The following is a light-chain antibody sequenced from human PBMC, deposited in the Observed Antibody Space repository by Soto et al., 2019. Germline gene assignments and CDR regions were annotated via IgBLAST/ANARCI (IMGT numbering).Light chain of an antibody. Sequence: QSALTQPASVSGSPGQSITISCTGTRNDVGGYNYVSWYQQHPGKAPQLIIYEVTNRPSGVSNRFSGSKSGNTASLTISGLQAEDEADYHCSSYTSNSHVVFGGGTQLTVL. CDR3: SSYTSNSHVV. CDR1: RNDVGGYNY. V-gene: IGLV2-14*01. J-gene: IGLJ2*01. CDR2: EVT.